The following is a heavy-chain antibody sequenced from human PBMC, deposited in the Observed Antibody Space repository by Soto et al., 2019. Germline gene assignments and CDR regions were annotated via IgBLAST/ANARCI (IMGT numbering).Heavy chain of an antibody. J-gene: IGHJ4*02. CDR2: IWYDGSNK. V-gene: IGHV3-33*01. Sequence: QVQLVESGGGVVQPGRSLRLSCAASGFTFSSYGMHWVRQAPGKGLEWVAVIWYDGSNKYYADSVKGRFTISRDNSKNTLYLQMNSLRAEDTAVYYCARDTLNYYDSSGHVDYWGQGTLVTVSS. CDR1: GFTFSSYG. D-gene: IGHD3-22*01. CDR3: ARDTLNYYDSSGHVDY.